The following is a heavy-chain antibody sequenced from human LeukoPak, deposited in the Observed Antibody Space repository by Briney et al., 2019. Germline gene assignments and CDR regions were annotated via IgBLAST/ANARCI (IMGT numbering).Heavy chain of an antibody. CDR3: ARETSQKGAHYMDV. CDR2: IYYSGST. V-gene: IGHV4-59*01. CDR1: GGSISSYY. J-gene: IGHJ6*03. D-gene: IGHD3-16*01. Sequence: SETLSLTCTVSGGSISSYYWSWIRQPPGKGLEWIGYIYYSGSTNCNPSLKGRVTISVDTSKNQFSLKLSSVTAADTAVYYCARETSQKGAHYMDVWGKGTTVTISS.